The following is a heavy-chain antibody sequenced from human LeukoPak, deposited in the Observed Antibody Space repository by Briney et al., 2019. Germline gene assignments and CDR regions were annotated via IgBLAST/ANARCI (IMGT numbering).Heavy chain of an antibody. Sequence: GASVKVSCKASRYTFTTYFIHWVRQAPGQGLEWLGWINAGNGNTNYAQKLQGRVTMTTDTSTSTAYMELRSLRSDDTAVYYCARTYGSGSYYKDWFDPWGQGTLVTVSS. CDR1: RYTFTTYF. J-gene: IGHJ5*02. CDR3: ARTYGSGSYYKDWFDP. CDR2: INAGNGNT. V-gene: IGHV1-3*01. D-gene: IGHD3-10*01.